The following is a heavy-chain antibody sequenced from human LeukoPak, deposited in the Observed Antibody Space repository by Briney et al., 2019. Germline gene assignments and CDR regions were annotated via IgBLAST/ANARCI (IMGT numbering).Heavy chain of an antibody. J-gene: IGHJ4*02. CDR1: GGSINNYY. V-gene: IGHV4-59*01. CDR2: VFFRGST. D-gene: IGHD4-11*01. CDR3: ARGDYSGYVLDY. Sequence: SETLSLTCTVSGGSINNYYWSWIRQPPGKGLQWVGHVFFRGSTSYNPFLQSRVTISVDTSKNQFSLRLTSLTAADTAVYYCARGDYSGYVLDYWGRGALVTVSS.